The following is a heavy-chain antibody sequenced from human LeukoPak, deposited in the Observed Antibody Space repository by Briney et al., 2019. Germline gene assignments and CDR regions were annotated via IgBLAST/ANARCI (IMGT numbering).Heavy chain of an antibody. CDR3: ARVGDYYGDYVRFDY. CDR2: INSDGSST. V-gene: IGHV3-74*01. J-gene: IGHJ4*02. Sequence: PWGSLRLSCAASGFTFSSYWMHWVRQAPGKGLVWVSRINSDGSSTSYADSVKGRITISRDNAKNTLYLQMNSLRAEDTAVYYCARVGDYYGDYVRFDYWGQGTLVTVSS. CDR1: GFTFSSYW. D-gene: IGHD4-17*01.